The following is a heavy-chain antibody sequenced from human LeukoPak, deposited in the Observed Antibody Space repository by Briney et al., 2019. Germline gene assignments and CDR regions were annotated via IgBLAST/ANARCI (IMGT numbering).Heavy chain of an antibody. J-gene: IGHJ4*02. CDR2: IYSGGST. Sequence: GGSLRLSCAASGFTFSSYAMSWVRQAPGKGLEWVSVIYSGGSTYYADSVKGRFTISRDNSKNTLYLQMNSLRAEDTAVYYCACIWFGEPDYWGQGTLVTVSS. D-gene: IGHD3-10*01. CDR3: ACIWFGEPDY. CDR1: GFTFSSYA. V-gene: IGHV3-66*01.